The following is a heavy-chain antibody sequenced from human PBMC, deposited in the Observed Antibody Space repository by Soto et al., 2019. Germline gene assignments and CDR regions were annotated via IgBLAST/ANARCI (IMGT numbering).Heavy chain of an antibody. CDR3: ARHGQSLYLSWFAP. V-gene: IGHV4-59*08. Sequence: PSETMSLTCRVAKACISRYSSSCIRQPPGKGLEWIGYISNTGSTNHNPSLKSRVTISVDTSKSQFSLNLSSVTAADTAVYYCARHGQSLYLSWFAPWGQGTLVTVSS. J-gene: IGHJ5*02. D-gene: IGHD3-9*01. CDR2: ISNTGST. CDR1: KACISRYS.